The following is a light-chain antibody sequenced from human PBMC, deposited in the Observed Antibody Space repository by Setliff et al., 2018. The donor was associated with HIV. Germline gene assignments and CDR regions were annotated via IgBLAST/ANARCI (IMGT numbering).Light chain of an antibody. V-gene: IGLV6-57*01. J-gene: IGLJ1*01. CDR2: EDD. CDR3: QSYDGRNFFV. Sequence: NFMLTQPHSVSASPGETVTISCTRSSGNIASSYVQWYQQRPGSSPATIIYEDDQRPSGVPVRFSGSIDSSSNSASLTISGLKTEDEADYYCQSYDGRNFFVFGTGTKVTVL. CDR1: SGNIASSY.